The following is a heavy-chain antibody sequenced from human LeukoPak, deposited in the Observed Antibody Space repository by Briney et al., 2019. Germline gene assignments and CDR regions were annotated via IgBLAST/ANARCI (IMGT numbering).Heavy chain of an antibody. D-gene: IGHD6-13*01. CDR1: GYTFTGYY. J-gene: IGHJ4*02. CDR2: INPNSGGT. V-gene: IGHV1-2*04. CDR3: ARLVAAAGPKLFDY. Sequence: ASVKVSCKASGYTFTGYYMHWVRQAPGQGLEWMGWINPNSGGTNYAQKFQGWVTMTRDTSISTAYLQWSSLKASDTAMYYCARLVAAAGPKLFDYWGQGTLVTVSS.